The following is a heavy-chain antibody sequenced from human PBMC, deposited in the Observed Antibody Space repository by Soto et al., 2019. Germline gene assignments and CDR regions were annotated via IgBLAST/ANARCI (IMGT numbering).Heavy chain of an antibody. D-gene: IGHD3-22*01. J-gene: IGHJ4*02. CDR2: ISSSSSYI. Sequence: EVQLVESGGGLVKPGGSLRLSCAASGFTFSSYSMNWVRQAPGKGLEWVSSISSSSSYIYYADSVKGRFTISRDNAKNSLSLQMNSLSAEDTAVYYCARAPYYYDSRGYWAYWGQGTLVTVSS. CDR1: GFTFSSYS. V-gene: IGHV3-21*01. CDR3: ARAPYYYDSRGYWAY.